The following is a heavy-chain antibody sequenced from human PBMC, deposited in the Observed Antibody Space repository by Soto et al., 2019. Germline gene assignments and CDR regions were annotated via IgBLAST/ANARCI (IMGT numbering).Heavy chain of an antibody. V-gene: IGHV3-23*01. J-gene: IGHJ6*02. CDR2: ISGSGGST. D-gene: IGHD3-9*01. CDR3: AKDSYYDILANYYGMDV. CDR1: GFTFSSYA. Sequence: GGSLRLSCAASGFTFSSYAMSWVRQAPGKGLEWVSAISGSGGSTYYADSVKGRFTISRDNSKNTLYLQMNSLRAEDTAVYYCAKDSYYDILANYYGMDVWGQGTTVTVSS.